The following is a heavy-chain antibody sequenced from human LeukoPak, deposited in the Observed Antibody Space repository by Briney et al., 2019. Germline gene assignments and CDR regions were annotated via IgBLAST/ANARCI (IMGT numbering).Heavy chain of an antibody. Sequence: SEAPSLTPTVPRGSISSSSSYSGWIRQPPRKWLGWLGCIYYSGRTSYNPSLKSRVTISVDTSKNRIFLKPSSVTAADPSVYFCASHASSGWYVVVGGFDPWGQGTLVTVSS. CDR1: RGSISSSSSY. CDR2: IYYSGRT. CDR3: ASHASSGWYVVVGGFDP. V-gene: IGHV4-39*01. J-gene: IGHJ5*02. D-gene: IGHD6-19*01.